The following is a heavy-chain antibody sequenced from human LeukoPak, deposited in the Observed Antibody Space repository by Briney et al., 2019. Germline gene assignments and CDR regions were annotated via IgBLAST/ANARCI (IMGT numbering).Heavy chain of an antibody. V-gene: IGHV1-69*01. CDR2: IIPIFGTG. CDR1: GFTISSNA. J-gene: IGHJ4*02. Sequence: GSSVKVSCKASGFTISSNAISWVRQAPGKGLEWMGGIIPIFGTGNYAQKFQGRVTITADESTSTDYMELSSLRSEDTAECYCAILHPRRCQYTDYLHYWGQGTLVTVSS. D-gene: IGHD1-1*01. CDR3: AILHPRRCQYTDYLHY.